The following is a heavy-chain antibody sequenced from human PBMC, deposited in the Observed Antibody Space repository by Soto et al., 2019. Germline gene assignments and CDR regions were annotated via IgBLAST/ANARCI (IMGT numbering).Heavy chain of an antibody. CDR2: IYYSGST. CDR1: GGSISSSSYY. V-gene: IGHV4-39*01. Sequence: SETLSLTCTVSGGSISSSSYYWGWIRQPPGKGLEWIGSIYYSGSTYYNPSLKSRVTISVDTSKNQFSLKLSSVTAADTVVYYCARRMGAYYYYYYYMDVWGKGTTVTVSS. CDR3: ARRMGAYYYYYYYMDV. J-gene: IGHJ6*03.